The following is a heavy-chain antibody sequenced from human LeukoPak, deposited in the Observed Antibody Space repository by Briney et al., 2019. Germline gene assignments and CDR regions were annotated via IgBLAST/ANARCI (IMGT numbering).Heavy chain of an antibody. J-gene: IGHJ4*02. CDR2: LRGDGET. CDR1: GFSFTNYA. D-gene: IGHD3-22*01. V-gene: IGHV3-23*01. Sequence: GGSLRLSCAASGFSFTNYAMSWVRQAPARGPEWVSSLRGDGETFYADSVKGRFTLSRDDSRNTVYLQLNNLRVEDTAIYYCAKGGYYDSSGYIDYWGQGTLVTVSS. CDR3: AKGGYYDSSGYIDY.